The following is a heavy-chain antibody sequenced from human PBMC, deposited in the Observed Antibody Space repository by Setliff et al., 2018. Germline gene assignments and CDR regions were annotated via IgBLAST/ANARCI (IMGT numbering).Heavy chain of an antibody. CDR1: GFTFDNAW. J-gene: IGHJ4*02. D-gene: IGHD3-22*01. V-gene: IGHV3-15*01. CDR3: ARDLPDSSGWGHYFDY. Sequence: GGSLRLSCAASGFTFDNAWMSWVRQAPGRGLEWVGRIKTKGDGGTTDYAAPVKGRFTISRDTSKNTLYLQMNSLRPEDTAVYYCARDLPDSSGWGHYFDYWGQGTLVTVSS. CDR2: IKTKGDGGTT.